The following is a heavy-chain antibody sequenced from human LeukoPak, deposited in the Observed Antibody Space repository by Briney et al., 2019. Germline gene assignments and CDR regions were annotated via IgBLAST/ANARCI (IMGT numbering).Heavy chain of an antibody. V-gene: IGHV3-30*18. J-gene: IGHJ4*02. CDR2: ISYDGSNK. CDR3: AKDYAITMIVAFFDY. Sequence: GGSLRLSCAASGFTFSSYGMHWVRQAPGKGLEWVAVISYDGSNKYYADSVKGRFTISRDNSKNTLYLQMNSLRAEDTAVYCCAKDYAITMIVAFFDYWGQGTLVTVSS. CDR1: GFTFSSYG. D-gene: IGHD3-22*01.